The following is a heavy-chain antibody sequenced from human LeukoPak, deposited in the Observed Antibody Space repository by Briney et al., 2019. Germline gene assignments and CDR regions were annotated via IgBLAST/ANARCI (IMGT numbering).Heavy chain of an antibody. Sequence: PRASVKVSCKASGYTFTGYYMHWVRQAPGQGLEWMGWINPNSGGTNYAQKFQGRVTMTRDTSISTAYMELSSLRSEDTAVYYCARGGTVTTEWLNYWGQGTLVTVSS. CDR3: ARGGTVTTEWLNY. CDR1: GYTFTGYY. J-gene: IGHJ4*02. D-gene: IGHD4-17*01. V-gene: IGHV1-2*02. CDR2: INPNSGGT.